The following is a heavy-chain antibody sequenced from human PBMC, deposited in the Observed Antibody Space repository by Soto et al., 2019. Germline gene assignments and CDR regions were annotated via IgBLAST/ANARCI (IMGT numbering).Heavy chain of an antibody. CDR1: SGSISSSNW. D-gene: IGHD3-10*01. CDR3: ARGFGELFNRCFDY. V-gene: IGHV4-4*02. J-gene: IGHJ4*02. Sequence: PSETLSLTCAVSSGSISSSNWWSWVRQPPGKGLEWIGEIYHSGSTNYNPSLKSRVTISVDKSKNQFSLKLSSVTAADTAVYYCARGFGELFNRCFDYWGQGTLVTVSS. CDR2: IYHSGST.